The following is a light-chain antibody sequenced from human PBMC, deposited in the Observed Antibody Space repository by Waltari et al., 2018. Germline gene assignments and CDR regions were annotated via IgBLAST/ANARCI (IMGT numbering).Light chain of an antibody. V-gene: IGKV4-1*01. CDR2: WAS. Sequence: DIVMTQSPDSLAVSLGERATINCKSSQIFLYSSNNKNYLAWYQQKPGQPPKLRIYWASTRESGVPDRFSGSGSETDFTLTISSLQAEDVAVYYCQQYYSKPLTFGGGTKVEIK. J-gene: IGKJ4*01. CDR1: QIFLYSSNNKNY. CDR3: QQYYSKPLT.